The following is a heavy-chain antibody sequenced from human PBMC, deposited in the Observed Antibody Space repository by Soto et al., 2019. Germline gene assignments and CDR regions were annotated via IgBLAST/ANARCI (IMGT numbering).Heavy chain of an antibody. V-gene: IGHV1-2*02. CDR1: GYTFTGHY. D-gene: IGHD3-16*01. CDR3: AREKMIGLDV. CDR2: INPDNGNT. Sequence: GASVKVSCKASGYTFTGHYMHWVRQAPGEGLEWMGWINPDNGNTNYAQKSQGRVTMTRDTAISTAYMELSRMRFVDTAVFYCAREKMIGLDVWGQGTMVT. J-gene: IGHJ6*01.